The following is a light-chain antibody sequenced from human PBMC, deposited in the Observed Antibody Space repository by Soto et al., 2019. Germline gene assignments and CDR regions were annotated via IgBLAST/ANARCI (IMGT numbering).Light chain of an antibody. CDR3: QQYNNWPRT. CDR1: QTISNT. J-gene: IGKJ1*01. CDR2: AAS. V-gene: IGKV3-15*01. Sequence: EVVMTQSPATLSVSPGDKVSLSCRANQTISNTLAWYQQKPGQAPRLLIYAASTRATGVSARFSGSGSGTEFTLTISSLQSEDFTIYYCQQYNNWPRTFGQGTKVDIK.